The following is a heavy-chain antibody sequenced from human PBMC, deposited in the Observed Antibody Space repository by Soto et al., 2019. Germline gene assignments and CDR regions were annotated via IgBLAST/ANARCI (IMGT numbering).Heavy chain of an antibody. CDR1: GFTFSSYG. J-gene: IGHJ4*02. D-gene: IGHD6-19*01. V-gene: IGHV3-30*18. CDR2: ISYDGSNK. Sequence: QVQLVESGGGVVQPGRSLRLSCAASGFTFSSYGMHWVRQAPGKGLEWVAVISYDGSNKYYADSVKGRFTISRDNSKNTLYLQMNSLRAEDTAVHYCAKPGYSSGWYPLDYWGQGTLVTVSS. CDR3: AKPGYSSGWYPLDY.